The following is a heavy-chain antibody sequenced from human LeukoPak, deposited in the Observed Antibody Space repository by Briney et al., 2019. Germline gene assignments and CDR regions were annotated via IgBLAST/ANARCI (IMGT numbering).Heavy chain of an antibody. CDR3: ARDHGYSYGRSFDY. CDR2: MNPNSGNT. J-gene: IGHJ4*02. Sequence: ASVKVSCKASGYTFTSYDINWVRQATGQGLEWMGWMNPNSGNTGYAQKFQGRVTMTRNTSISTAYMELSSLRSEDTAVYYCARDHGYSYGRSFDYWGQGTLVTVSS. CDR1: GYTFTSYD. D-gene: IGHD5-18*01. V-gene: IGHV1-8*01.